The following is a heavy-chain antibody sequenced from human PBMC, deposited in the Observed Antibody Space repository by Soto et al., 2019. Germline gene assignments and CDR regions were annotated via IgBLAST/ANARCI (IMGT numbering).Heavy chain of an antibody. V-gene: IGHV3-9*01. CDR2: ISWNSGSI. CDR1: GFTFDDYA. D-gene: IGHD1-7*01. Sequence: GGSLRLSCAASGFTFDDYAMHWVRQAPGKGLEWVSGISWNSGSIGYADSVKGRFTISRDNAKNSLYLQMNSLRAEDTALYYCAKDTARYNWNYFWFDPWGQGTLVTVSS. J-gene: IGHJ5*02. CDR3: AKDTARYNWNYFWFDP.